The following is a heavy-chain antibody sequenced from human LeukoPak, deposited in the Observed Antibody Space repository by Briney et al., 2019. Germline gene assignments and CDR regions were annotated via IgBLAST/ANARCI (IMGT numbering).Heavy chain of an antibody. D-gene: IGHD2-15*01. CDR3: ARGNSDGKREDY. J-gene: IGHJ4*02. CDR1: GGSIASAGYY. CDR2: INYSGST. V-gene: IGHV4-31*03. Sequence: PSQTLSLTCTVSGGSIASAGYYWSWIRQHPGKGLEWIGYINYSGSTYYNPSLKSRVIISGDTSKNRFSLKLSSVTAADTAVYYCARGNSDGKREDYWGPGTLLTVSS.